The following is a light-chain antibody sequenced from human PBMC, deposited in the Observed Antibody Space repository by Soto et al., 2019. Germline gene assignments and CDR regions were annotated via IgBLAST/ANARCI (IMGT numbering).Light chain of an antibody. Sequence: DIQLTKSPSSVSASVGDRVTITCRASQGISGYLAWYQQKPGKVPKLLIYAASSLQSGVPLRFRGSGSGTDFTLTISSLQAEDSATYYCQQANSFPLTFGGGTKVDI. CDR1: QGISGY. CDR3: QQANSFPLT. V-gene: IGKV1-12*01. J-gene: IGKJ4*01. CDR2: AAS.